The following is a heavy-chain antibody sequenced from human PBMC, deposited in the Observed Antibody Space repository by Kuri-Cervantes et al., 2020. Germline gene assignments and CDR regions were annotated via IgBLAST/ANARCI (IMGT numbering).Heavy chain of an antibody. D-gene: IGHD6-19*01. CDR3: ARGFRGDSSGWYYFDY. CDR2: INWNGDIT. Sequence: GGSLRLSCAASGVTFDDYSMAWVRQVPGKGLEWISGINWNGDITGYADSVKGRFTISRDNAKNSLYLQMNSLRAEDTAVYYCARGFRGDSSGWYYFDYWGQGTLVTVSS. J-gene: IGHJ4*02. V-gene: IGHV3-20*04. CDR1: GVTFDDYS.